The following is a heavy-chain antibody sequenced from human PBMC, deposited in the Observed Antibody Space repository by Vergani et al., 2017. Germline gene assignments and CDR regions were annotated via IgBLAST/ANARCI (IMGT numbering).Heavy chain of an antibody. V-gene: IGHV4-34*01. CDR2: INHSGST. CDR3: ARGAKFDY. CDR1: GGSISSYY. J-gene: IGHJ4*02. Sequence: QVQLQESGPGLVKPSETLSLTCTVSGGSISSYYWSWIRQPPGKGLEWIWEINHSGSTNYNPSLKSRVTISVETSKNQFSLKLSSVTAADTAVYYCARGAKFDYWGQGTLVTVSS.